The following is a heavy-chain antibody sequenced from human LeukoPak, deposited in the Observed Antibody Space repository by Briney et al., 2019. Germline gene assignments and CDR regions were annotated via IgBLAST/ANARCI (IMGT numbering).Heavy chain of an antibody. D-gene: IGHD6-13*01. CDR2: INSDGSST. V-gene: IGHV3-74*01. CDR1: GFTFSSYW. J-gene: IGHJ4*02. CDR3: ARAFIAAADAYYFDY. Sequence: PGGSLRLSCAASGFTFSSYWMHWVRQAPGKGLVWVSRINSDGSSTSYADSVKGRFTISRDNSKNTLYLQMNSLRVEDTAVFYCARAFIAAADAYYFDYWGQGTLVTVSS.